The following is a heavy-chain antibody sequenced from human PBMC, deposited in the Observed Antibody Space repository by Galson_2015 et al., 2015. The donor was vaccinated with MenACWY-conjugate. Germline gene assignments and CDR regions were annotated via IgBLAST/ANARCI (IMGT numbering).Heavy chain of an antibody. CDR3: ARMGSSSSRDYYYYYMDV. Sequence: PALVKPTQNLTLTCTFSGFSLSTSGMCVSWIRQPPGKALEWLALIDWDDDKYYSTSLKTRLTISKDTSKNQVVLTMTNMDPVDTATYYCARMGSSSSRDYYYYYMDVWGKGTTVTVSS. CDR1: GFSLSTSGMC. J-gene: IGHJ6*03. V-gene: IGHV2-70*01. D-gene: IGHD6-6*01. CDR2: IDWDDDK.